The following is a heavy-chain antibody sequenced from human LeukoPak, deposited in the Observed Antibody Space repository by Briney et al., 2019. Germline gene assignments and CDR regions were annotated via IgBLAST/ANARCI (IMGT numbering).Heavy chain of an antibody. J-gene: IGHJ6*02. CDR1: GFTFSSYS. D-gene: IGHD3-3*01. CDR3: ARDGRITIFSGMDV. CDR2: ISSSSSYI. Sequence: GGSLRPSCAASGFTFSSYSMNWVRQAPGKGLEWVSSISSSSSYIYYADSVKGRFTISRDNAKNSLYLQMNSLRAEDTAVYYCARDGRITIFSGMDVWGQGTTVTVSS. V-gene: IGHV3-21*01.